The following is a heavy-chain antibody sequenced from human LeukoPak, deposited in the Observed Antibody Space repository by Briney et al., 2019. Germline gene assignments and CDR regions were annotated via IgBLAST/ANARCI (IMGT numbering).Heavy chain of an antibody. Sequence: TGGSLRLSCAASGFTFSSYEMNWVRQAPGKGLEWVSYISSSGSTIYYADSVKGRFTISRDNAKNTLYLQMNSLRAEDTAVYYCARDPSIVGDLYYFDYWGQGTLVTVSS. J-gene: IGHJ4*02. CDR1: GFTFSSYE. V-gene: IGHV3-48*03. CDR2: ISSSGSTI. CDR3: ARDPSIVGDLYYFDY. D-gene: IGHD1-26*01.